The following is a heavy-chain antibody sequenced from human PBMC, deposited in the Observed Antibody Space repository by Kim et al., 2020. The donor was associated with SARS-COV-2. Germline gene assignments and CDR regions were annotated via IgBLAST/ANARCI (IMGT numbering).Heavy chain of an antibody. CDR2: ISYGGGNE. CDR1: GFSFSSYG. V-gene: IGHV3-30*18. D-gene: IGHD3-10*01. Sequence: GGSLRLSCAASGFSFSSYGMHWVRQAPGKGLEWVAAISYGGGNEYYADSVKGRFTISRDNSRNTLYLQVNSLGAEDMAVYYCAKAGSWRDDTDGYNYFDDWGQGTLVTVSS. CDR3: AKAGSWRDDTDGYNYFDD. J-gene: IGHJ4*02.